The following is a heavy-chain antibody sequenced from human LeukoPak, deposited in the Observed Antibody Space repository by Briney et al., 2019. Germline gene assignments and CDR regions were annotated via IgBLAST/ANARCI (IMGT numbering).Heavy chain of an antibody. CDR3: ARDQWLDY. CDR1: GFTFSGYI. V-gene: IGHV3-48*01. CDR2: IGTSGNTI. D-gene: IGHD6-19*01. J-gene: IGHJ4*02. Sequence: GGSLRLSCAASGFTFSGYIMNWVRQAPGKELEWVSFIGTSGNTIYYADSVKGRFTVSRDNAKNSLYLQMNSLRAEDTAVYYCARDQWLDYWGRGTLVTVSS.